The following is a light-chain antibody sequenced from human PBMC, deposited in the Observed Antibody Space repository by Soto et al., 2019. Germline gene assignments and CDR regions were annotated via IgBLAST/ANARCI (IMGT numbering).Light chain of an antibody. CDR1: SSNIGSNT. CDR3: AAWDDSLNGYV. Sequence: QSVLTQPPSASGTPGQRVTISCSGGSSNIGSNTVNWYQQLPGTAPKLLIYSDNQRPSGVPDRFSGSKSGTSASLAFSGLQSQDEADYYCAAWDDSLNGYVFGTGTKVTVL. J-gene: IGLJ1*01. CDR2: SDN. V-gene: IGLV1-44*01.